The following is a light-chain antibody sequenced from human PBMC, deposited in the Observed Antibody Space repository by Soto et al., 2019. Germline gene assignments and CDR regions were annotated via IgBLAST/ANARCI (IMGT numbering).Light chain of an antibody. CDR3: QQHASYMLT. V-gene: IGKV1-5*01. Sequence: DIQMTQFPSTLSANVGDRVIITCRASQSVNKWLAWYQQKPGEAPRLLIYDVSTLETGVPSRFSGSGSGTEFTLTISSLQPEDAATYYCQQHASYMLTFGGGTKV. CDR1: QSVNKW. J-gene: IGKJ4*01. CDR2: DVS.